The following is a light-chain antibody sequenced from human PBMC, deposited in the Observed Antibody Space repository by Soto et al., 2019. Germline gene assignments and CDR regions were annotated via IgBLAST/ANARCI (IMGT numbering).Light chain of an antibody. CDR2: AAS. J-gene: IGKJ5*01. V-gene: IGKV1-6*01. CDR3: LQGYNPFG. Sequence: AIQMTQSPSSLSASVGDRVTITCRASQGIRNDLGWYQQKPGRAPKLLIYAASSFTSGVPTMISGSGYGTDSLRTISSLQPEYFASYYCLQGYNPFGFGQGTRLDIK. CDR1: QGIRND.